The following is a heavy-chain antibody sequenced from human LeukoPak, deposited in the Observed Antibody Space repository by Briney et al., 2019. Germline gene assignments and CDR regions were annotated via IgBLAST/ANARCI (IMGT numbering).Heavy chain of an antibody. J-gene: IGHJ4*02. CDR3: VTGFTTMAVDYFDY. CDR2: FDHGHGET. D-gene: IGHD5-18*01. V-gene: IGHV1-24*01. Sequence: ASVKVSCKVSGYTLTELSMHWVRQAPGKGLEWMGGFDHGHGETIYAQMFQGRVTMTEDTSIDTAYMELSSLRSEDTAVYYCVTGFTTMAVDYFDYWGQGTLVTVSP. CDR1: GYTLTELS.